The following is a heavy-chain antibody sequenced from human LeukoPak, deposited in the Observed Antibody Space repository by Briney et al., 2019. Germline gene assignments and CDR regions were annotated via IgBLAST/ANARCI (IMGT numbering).Heavy chain of an antibody. CDR1: GFTFSDYY. CDR2: ISSGT. V-gene: IGHV3-11*01. D-gene: IGHD6-19*01. Sequence: PGGSLRLSCAASGFTFSDYYMSWIRQAPGKGLEWAAYISSGTYYADSVKGRFTISRDSAKNSLYLQMNSLRAEDTAVYYCARGGSSSWWSPGIAVADQNFQHWGQGTLVTVSS. CDR3: ARGGSSSWWSPGIAVADQNFQH. J-gene: IGHJ1*01.